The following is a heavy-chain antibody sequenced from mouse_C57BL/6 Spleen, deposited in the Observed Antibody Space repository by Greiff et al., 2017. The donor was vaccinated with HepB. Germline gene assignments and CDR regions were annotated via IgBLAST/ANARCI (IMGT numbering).Heavy chain of an antibody. CDR2: ILPGSGST. CDR1: GYTFTGYW. J-gene: IGHJ2*01. D-gene: IGHD2-3*01. V-gene: IGHV1-9*01. Sequence: QVQLQQSGAELMKPGASVKLSCKATGYTFTGYWIEWVKQRPGHGLEWIGEILPGSGSTNYNEKFKGKATFTADTSSNTAYMQLSSLTTEDSAIYYCATGPYDGYFLYYFDYWGQGTTLTVSS. CDR3: ATGPYDGYFLYYFDY.